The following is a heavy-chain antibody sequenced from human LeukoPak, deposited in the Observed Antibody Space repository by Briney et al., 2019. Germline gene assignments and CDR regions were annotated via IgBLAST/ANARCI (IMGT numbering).Heavy chain of an antibody. CDR3: ATDGLTGTTDGTLED. CDR2: INWNGGST. J-gene: IGHJ4*02. D-gene: IGHD1-20*01. CDR1: EFTFDDYG. V-gene: IGHV3-20*04. Sequence: GGSLRLSCAASEFTFDDYGMSWVRQAPGKGLEWVSGINWNGGSTGYADSVKGRFTISRDDSKNTLYLQMNSLRPEDTAMYYCATDGLTGTTDGTLEDWGQGTLVTVSS.